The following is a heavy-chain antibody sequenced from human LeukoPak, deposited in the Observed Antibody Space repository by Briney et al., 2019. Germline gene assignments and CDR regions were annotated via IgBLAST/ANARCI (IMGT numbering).Heavy chain of an antibody. CDR2: ISSSSSYI. V-gene: IGHV3-21*01. J-gene: IGHJ3*02. CDR3: ARFVSKGNAFDI. CDR1: GFTFSSYS. Sequence: PGGSLRLSCAASGFTFSSYSMNWVRQAPGKGLEWVSSISSSSSYIYYADSVKGRFTISRDNAKNSLYLQMNSLRAEDTAVYYCARFVSKGNAFDIWGQGTMVTVSS.